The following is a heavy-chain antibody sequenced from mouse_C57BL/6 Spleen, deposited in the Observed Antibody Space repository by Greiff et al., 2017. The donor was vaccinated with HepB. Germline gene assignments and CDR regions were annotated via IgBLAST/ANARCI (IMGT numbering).Heavy chain of an antibody. CDR2: IRNKANGYTT. Sequence: EVQGVESGGGLVQPVGSLSLSCAASGFTFTDYYMSWVRQPPGKALEWLGFIRNKANGYTTEYSASVKGRFTISRDNSQSILYLQMNALRAEDSATYYCASLIYDGYPNWYFDVWGTGTTVTVSS. V-gene: IGHV7-3*01. CDR3: ASLIYDGYPNWYFDV. D-gene: IGHD2-3*01. CDR1: GFTFTDYY. J-gene: IGHJ1*03.